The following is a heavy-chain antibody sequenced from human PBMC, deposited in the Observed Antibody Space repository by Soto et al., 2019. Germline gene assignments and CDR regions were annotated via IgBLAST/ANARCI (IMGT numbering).Heavy chain of an antibody. D-gene: IGHD4-4*01. CDR1: GFTFSNAW. Sequence: GGSLRLSCAASGFTFSNAWMSWVRQAPGKGLEWVGRIKSKTDGGKTDYAAPVKGRFTISRDDSKNALYLQMNSLKTEGTAVYYCTTDGDTTVTADSPPQIDFWGQGTLVTVSS. CDR3: TTDGDTTVTADSPPQIDF. J-gene: IGHJ4*02. V-gene: IGHV3-15*05. CDR2: IKSKTDGGKT.